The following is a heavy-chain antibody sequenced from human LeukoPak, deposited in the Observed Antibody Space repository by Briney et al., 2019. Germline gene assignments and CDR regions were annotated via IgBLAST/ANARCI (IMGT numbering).Heavy chain of an antibody. CDR1: GGPISSYY. CDR3: ARGSRNYGDYYFDY. Sequence: SETLSLTCTVSGGPISSYYWSWIRQPPGKGLEWIGYIYYSGSTNYNPSLKSRVTISVDTSKNQFSLKLSSVTAADTAVYYCARGSRNYGDYYFDYWGQGTLVTVSS. J-gene: IGHJ4*02. V-gene: IGHV4-59*01. CDR2: IYYSGST. D-gene: IGHD4-17*01.